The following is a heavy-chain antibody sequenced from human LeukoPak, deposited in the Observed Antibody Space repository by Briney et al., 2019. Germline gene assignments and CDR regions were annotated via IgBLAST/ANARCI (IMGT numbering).Heavy chain of an antibody. CDR2: ISSSSSYI. D-gene: IGHD5-18*01. CDR1: GFTVSSNY. V-gene: IGHV3-21*01. Sequence: GGSLRLSCAASGFTVSSNYMNWVRQAPGKGLEWVSSISSSSSYIYYADSVKGRFTISRDNAKNSLYLQMNSLRAEDTAVYYCAREDTAIPWEYWGQGTLVTVSS. J-gene: IGHJ4*02. CDR3: AREDTAIPWEY.